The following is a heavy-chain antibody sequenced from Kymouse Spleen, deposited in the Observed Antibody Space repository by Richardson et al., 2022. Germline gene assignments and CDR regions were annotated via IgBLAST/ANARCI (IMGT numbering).Heavy chain of an antibody. V-gene: IGHV4-39*01. CDR3: ARQDSSEDYYYYYGMDV. D-gene: IGHD6-19*01. CDR1: GGSISSSSYY. CDR2: IYYSGST. J-gene: IGHJ6*02. Sequence: QLQLQESGPGLVKPSETLSLTCTVSGGSISSSSYYWGWIRQPPGKGLEWIGSIYYSGSTYYNPSLKSRVTISVDTSKNQFSLKLSSVTAADTAVYYCARQDSSEDYYYYYGMDVWGQGTTVTVSS.